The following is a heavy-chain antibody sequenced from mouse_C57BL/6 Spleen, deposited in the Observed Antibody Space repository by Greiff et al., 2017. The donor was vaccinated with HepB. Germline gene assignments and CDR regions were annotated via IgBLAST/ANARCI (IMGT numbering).Heavy chain of an antibody. CDR2: IDPEDGDT. D-gene: IGHD1-1*01. CDR3: TTYDYGSSSPFDD. V-gene: IGHV14-1*01. Sequence: EVKLVESGAELVRPGASVKLSCTASGFNITDYYMHWVKQRPEQGLEWIGRIDPEDGDTEYAPKFQGKATMTADTSSSTAYRQRSSLTSEGTAVYYCTTYDYGSSSPFDDGGQGTTLTVSS. CDR1: GFNITDYY. J-gene: IGHJ2*01.